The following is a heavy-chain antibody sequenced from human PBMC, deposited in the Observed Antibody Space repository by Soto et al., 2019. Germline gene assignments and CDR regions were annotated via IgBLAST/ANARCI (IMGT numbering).Heavy chain of an antibody. CDR3: ARTVVGAQSQTDY. J-gene: IGHJ4*02. D-gene: IGHD1-26*01. Sequence: QVQLQESGPGLVKPSQTLSLTCTVSGLAISRGGSYWGWIRQLPGKGLEWIGYIYYTGETFFNPSLESRLTISTDMSKNQFSLKLTAVTAADTAIYYCARTVVGAQSQTDYWGQGSLVTVSS. CDR1: GLAISRGGSY. CDR2: IYYTGET. V-gene: IGHV4-31*03.